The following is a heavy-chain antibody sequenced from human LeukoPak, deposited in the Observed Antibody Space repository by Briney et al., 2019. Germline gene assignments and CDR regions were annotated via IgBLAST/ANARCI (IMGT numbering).Heavy chain of an antibody. CDR3: ASAQTRVGAY. D-gene: IGHD1-26*01. CDR1: GLTLDKYW. J-gene: IGHJ4*02. CDR2: IRQNGREK. V-gene: IGHV3-7*01. Sequence: GESLRLSCVASGLTLDKYWMTWVRQIPGKGLEWVANIRQNGREKDLVDSVKGRFTISRDDATSSVFLQMNSLRAEDTALYYCASAQTRVGAYWGQGTLVTVSS.